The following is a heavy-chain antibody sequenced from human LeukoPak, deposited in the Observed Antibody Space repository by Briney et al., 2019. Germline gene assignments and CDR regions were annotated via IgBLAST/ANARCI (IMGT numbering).Heavy chain of an antibody. D-gene: IGHD3-3*01. CDR2: ISSSGSTI. J-gene: IGHJ3*02. CDR3: ARDPKQSGPAFDI. CDR1: GFTFSDYY. Sequence: PGGSLRLSYAASGFTFSDYYMSWIRQAPGKGLEWVSYISSSGSTIYYADSVKGRFTISRDNAKNSLYLQMNSLRAEDTAVYYCARDPKQSGPAFDIWGQGTMVTVSS. V-gene: IGHV3-11*01.